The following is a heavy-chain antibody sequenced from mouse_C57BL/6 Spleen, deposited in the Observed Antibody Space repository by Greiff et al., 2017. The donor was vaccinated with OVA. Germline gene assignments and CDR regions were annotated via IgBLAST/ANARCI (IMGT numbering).Heavy chain of an antibody. Sequence: VQLQQSGAELVRPGASVKLSCTASGFNIKDDYMHWVKQRPEQGLEWIGWIDPENGDTEYASKFQGKATITADTSSNTAYLQLSSLTSEDTAVYYCTKTYGNYKFAYWGQGTLVTVSA. CDR2: IDPENGDT. D-gene: IGHD2-1*01. V-gene: IGHV14-4*01. CDR1: GFNIKDDY. J-gene: IGHJ3*01. CDR3: TKTYGNYKFAY.